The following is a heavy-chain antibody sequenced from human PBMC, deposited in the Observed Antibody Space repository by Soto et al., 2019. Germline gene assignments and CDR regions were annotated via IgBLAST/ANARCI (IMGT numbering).Heavy chain of an antibody. V-gene: IGHV1-58*01. Sequence: SVKVSCKASGFTFTSSAVQWVRQARGQGLEWMGGIVVICGKTNYAQKFQGRVTITADESTSTAYMELNSLRAEDTAVYYCASKLTFGASSDYWGQGTLVTVSS. D-gene: IGHD3-10*01. CDR1: GFTFTSSA. CDR2: IVVICGKT. J-gene: IGHJ4*02. CDR3: ASKLTFGASSDY.